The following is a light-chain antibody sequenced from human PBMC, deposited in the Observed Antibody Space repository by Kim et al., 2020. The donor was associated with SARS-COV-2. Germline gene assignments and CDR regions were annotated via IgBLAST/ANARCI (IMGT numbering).Light chain of an antibody. J-gene: IGKJ2*01. CDR3: QQYDNWPPYT. V-gene: IGKV3-15*01. Sequence: EVVMTQSPATLSLSPGERATLSCRASQSVNTNIAWYQQQPGQAPRLLIYGASTRATDIPARFSGSGSGTEFTLIISSLQSEDIAVYYCQQYDNWPPYTFGQGTKLEI. CDR1: QSVNTN. CDR2: GAS.